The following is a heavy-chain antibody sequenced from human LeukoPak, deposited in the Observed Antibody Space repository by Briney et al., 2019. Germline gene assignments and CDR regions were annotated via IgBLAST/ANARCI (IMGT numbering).Heavy chain of an antibody. V-gene: IGHV4-59*01. CDR2: IYYSGST. Sequence: PSETLSLTCTVSGGSISTYYWNWIRQPPGKGLEWIGYIYYSGSTNYNPSLTGRVIISVDTSKNQFSLKLSSVTAADTAVYYCAREYNYYDSSGWDAFEIWGQGTMVTVSS. D-gene: IGHD3-22*01. J-gene: IGHJ3*02. CDR3: AREYNYYDSSGWDAFEI. CDR1: GGSISTYY.